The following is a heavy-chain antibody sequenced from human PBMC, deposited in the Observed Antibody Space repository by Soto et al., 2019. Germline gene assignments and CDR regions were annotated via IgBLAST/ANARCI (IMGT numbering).Heavy chain of an antibody. V-gene: IGHV3-23*01. D-gene: IGHD2-2*01. CDR1: GFTFSSYA. CDR3: AKLEEDCSSTSCYALFDY. CDR2: ISGSGGST. J-gene: IGHJ4*02. Sequence: GGSLRLSCLGSGFTFSSYAMGWVRQAPGKGLEWVSAISGSGGSTYYADSVKGRFTISRDNSKNTLYLQMNSLRAEDTAVYYCAKLEEDCSSTSCYALFDYWGQGTLVTVSS.